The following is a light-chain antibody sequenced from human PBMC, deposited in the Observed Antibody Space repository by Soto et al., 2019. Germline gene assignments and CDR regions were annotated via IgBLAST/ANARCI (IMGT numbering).Light chain of an antibody. Sequence: ETILTQSPATLSLSPGEGATLSCRASQSVRSYLAWYQQKPGQAPRLLIYDASNRATGIPDRFSGSGSGTDSPLTISSVESEDFAVYDCHQRRNWPLPLGGGTRVEIK. J-gene: IGKJ4*01. CDR2: DAS. CDR3: HQRRNWPLP. CDR1: QSVRSY. V-gene: IGKV3-11*01.